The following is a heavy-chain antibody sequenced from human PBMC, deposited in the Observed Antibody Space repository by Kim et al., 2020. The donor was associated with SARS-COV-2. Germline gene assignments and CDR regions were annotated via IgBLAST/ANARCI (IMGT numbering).Heavy chain of an antibody. Sequence: GGSLRLSCAASGFTFGDYAMHWVRQAPGKGLEWVSGISWNSGSIGYADSVKGRFTISRDNAKNSLYLQMNSLRAEDTALYYCAKGNPWDLVLRFLEWPPDYWGQGTLVTVSS. CDR2: ISWNSGSI. V-gene: IGHV3-9*01. D-gene: IGHD3-3*01. CDR3: AKGNPWDLVLRFLEWPPDY. J-gene: IGHJ4*02. CDR1: GFTFGDYA.